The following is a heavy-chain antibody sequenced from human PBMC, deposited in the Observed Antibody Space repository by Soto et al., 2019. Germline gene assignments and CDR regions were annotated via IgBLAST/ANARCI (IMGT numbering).Heavy chain of an antibody. D-gene: IGHD3-22*01. CDR2: IYHSGST. J-gene: IGHJ4*02. CDR1: VAPFAGGNG. CDR3: ARGPYYSDSSGYSYYFDY. Sequence: PSGPRSPTAASPVAPFAGGNGGVGFAHPPGRGLEWIGEIYHSGSTNYNPSLKSRVTISVDRSKNQFSLKLSSVTAADTAVYYCARGPYYSDSSGYSYYFDYWGQGTLVSVSS. V-gene: IGHV4-4*02.